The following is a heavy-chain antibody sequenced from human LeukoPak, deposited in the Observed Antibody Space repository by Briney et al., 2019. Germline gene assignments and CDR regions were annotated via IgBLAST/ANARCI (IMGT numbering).Heavy chain of an antibody. CDR1: GYTFTNYA. V-gene: IGHV1-18*01. CDR2: ISGYNGNT. J-gene: IGHJ4*02. CDR3: ARDHGDFVGVRVGFDS. Sequence: GASVKVSCKASGYTFTNYAISWVRQAPGQGLEWVARISGYNGNTGYAQKVKDRLTVTADTSTAYLEMRGLTSDDTAVYYCARDHGDFVGVRVGFDSWGQGTLVTVSS. D-gene: IGHD4-17*01.